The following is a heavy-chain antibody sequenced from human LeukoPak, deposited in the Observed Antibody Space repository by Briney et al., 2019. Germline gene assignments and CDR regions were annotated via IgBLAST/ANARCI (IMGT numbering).Heavy chain of an antibody. J-gene: IGHJ6*02. CDR3: ASRGMEV. D-gene: IGHD3-10*01. Sequence: GSLRLSCAASGFTFSSYGMHWVRQAPGKGLEWIGEINHSGSTNYNPSLKSRVTISVDTSKNQFSLKLSSVTAADTAVYYCASRGMEVWGQGTTVTVSS. CDR1: GFTFSSYG. CDR2: INHSGST. V-gene: IGHV4-34*01.